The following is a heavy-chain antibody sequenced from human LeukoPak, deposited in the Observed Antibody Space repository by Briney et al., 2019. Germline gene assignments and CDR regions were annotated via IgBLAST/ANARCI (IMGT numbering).Heavy chain of an antibody. CDR3: ARHTAMAVLDY. J-gene: IGHJ4*02. CDR1: GFTFSSYS. D-gene: IGHD5-18*01. Sequence: GGSLRLSCAASGFTFSSYSMNWVRQAPGKGLEWVSYNSSSSSTIYYADSVKGRFTIYRDNAKNSLYLKMNSLRAEDTAVYYCARHTAMAVLDYWGQGTLVTVSS. V-gene: IGHV3-48*01. CDR2: NSSSSSTI.